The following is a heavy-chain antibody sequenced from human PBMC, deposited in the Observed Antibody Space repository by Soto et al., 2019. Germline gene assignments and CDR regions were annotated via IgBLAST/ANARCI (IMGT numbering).Heavy chain of an antibody. CDR1: GYTFTSYG. D-gene: IGHD2-15*01. J-gene: IGHJ5*02. CDR3: ARARVVVAATPFLFDP. Sequence: GASVKVSCKASGYTFTSYGISWVRQAPGQGLEWMGWISAYNGNTNYAQKLQGRVTMTTDTSTSTAYMELRSLRSDDTAVYYCARARVVVAATPFLFDPWGQGTLVTVSS. CDR2: ISAYNGNT. V-gene: IGHV1-18*01.